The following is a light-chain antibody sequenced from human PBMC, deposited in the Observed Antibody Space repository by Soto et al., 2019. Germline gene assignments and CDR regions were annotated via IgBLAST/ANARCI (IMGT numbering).Light chain of an antibody. V-gene: IGKV1-6*01. J-gene: IGKJ1*01. Sequence: IQMTQSPSSRSASVGDRVTITCRASQGIRNDLGWYQQKPGKAPKLLIYGASSLQSGVPSRFSGSGSGTDFTLPISSMQPEDFATYYCLEDYNYPRTFGQGTKVDIK. CDR1: QGIRND. CDR2: GAS. CDR3: LEDYNYPRT.